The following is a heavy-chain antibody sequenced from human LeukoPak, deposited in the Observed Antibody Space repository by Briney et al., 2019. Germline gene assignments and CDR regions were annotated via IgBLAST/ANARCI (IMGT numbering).Heavy chain of an antibody. Sequence: SGTLSLTCTVSGGSISSYYWSWIRQPAGKGLEWIGRIYTSGSTNYNPSLKSRVTMSVDTSKNQFSLKLSSVTAADTAVYYCARDTWLWFGELTGNDAFDIWGQGTMVTVSS. V-gene: IGHV4-4*07. J-gene: IGHJ3*02. D-gene: IGHD3-10*01. CDR3: ARDTWLWFGELTGNDAFDI. CDR2: IYTSGST. CDR1: GGSISSYY.